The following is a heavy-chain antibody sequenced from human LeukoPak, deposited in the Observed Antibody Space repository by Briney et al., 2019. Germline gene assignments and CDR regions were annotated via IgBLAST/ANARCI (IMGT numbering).Heavy chain of an antibody. J-gene: IGHJ4*02. CDR1: GFTFRDYT. D-gene: IGHD2-2*01. CDR2: ISKSGTYI. Sequence: GGSLRLSCAASGFTFRDYTMNWVRQAPGKGLEWVSAISKSGTYIKYADSVKGRFTVSRDNAKNSLFLQMNSLRVEDTAVYYCAREVVIVVEPAANTIDYWGRGTRVTVSS. CDR3: AREVVIVVEPAANTIDY. V-gene: IGHV3-21*01.